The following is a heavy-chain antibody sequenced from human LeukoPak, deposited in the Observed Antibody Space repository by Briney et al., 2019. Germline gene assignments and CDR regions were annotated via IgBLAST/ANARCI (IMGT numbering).Heavy chain of an antibody. CDR1: GFTFSSYA. D-gene: IGHD1-26*01. Sequence: PGGSLRLSCAASGFTFSSYAMSWVRQAPGKGLEWVSGISGSGGSTVYVDSVKGRFTISRDNAKNSLYLQMNSLRAEDTALYYCAKDIRPVPRILGATRLGYWGQGTLVTVSS. V-gene: IGHV3-23*01. CDR3: AKDIRPVPRILGATRLGY. CDR2: ISGSGGST. J-gene: IGHJ4*02.